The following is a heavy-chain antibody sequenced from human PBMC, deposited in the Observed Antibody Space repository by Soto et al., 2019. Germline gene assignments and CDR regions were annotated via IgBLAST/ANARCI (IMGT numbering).Heavy chain of an antibody. CDR1: EFTFSSYS. J-gene: IGHJ4*02. CDR2: ISSRSNTI. Sequence: GGSLRLSCAASEFTFSSYSMNWVRQAPGKGLEWVSYISSRSNTIYYADSVKGRFTISRDSAKNSLYLQMNSLRVEDMAVYYCATVLGGSYYEIDYWGQGTLVTVSS. CDR3: ATVLGGSYYEIDY. D-gene: IGHD1-26*01. V-gene: IGHV3-48*01.